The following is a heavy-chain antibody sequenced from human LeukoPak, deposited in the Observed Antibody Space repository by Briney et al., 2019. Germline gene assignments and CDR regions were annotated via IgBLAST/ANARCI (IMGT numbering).Heavy chain of an antibody. CDR2: SYYSGST. CDR3: ARVRSRYYYDSSGYYTD. Sequence: SQSLSLTCTVSGGSISSGGYYWSWIRQHPGKGLEWIGYSYYSGSTYYNPSLKSRVTISVDTSKNQFSLKLSSVTAADTAVYYCARVRSRYYYDSSGYYTDWGQGTLVTVSS. CDR1: GGSISSGGYY. D-gene: IGHD3-22*01. J-gene: IGHJ4*02. V-gene: IGHV4-31*03.